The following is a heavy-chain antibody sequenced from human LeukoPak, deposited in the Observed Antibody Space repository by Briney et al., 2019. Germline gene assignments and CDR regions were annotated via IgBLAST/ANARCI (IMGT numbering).Heavy chain of an antibody. CDR2: IYTSGST. CDR1: GGSISSYY. V-gene: IGHV4-4*07. D-gene: IGHD6-13*01. J-gene: IGHJ4*02. Sequence: SETLSLTCTVSGGSISSYYWSWIRQPAGKGLEWIGRIYTSGSTNYNPSLKRRVTMSVDTSKNQFSLKLSSVTAADTAVYYCARVRVAAAGWSKYYFDYWGQGTLVTVSS. CDR3: ARVRVAAAGWSKYYFDY.